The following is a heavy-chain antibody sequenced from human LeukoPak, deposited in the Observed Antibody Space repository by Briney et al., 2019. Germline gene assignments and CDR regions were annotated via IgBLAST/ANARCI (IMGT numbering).Heavy chain of an antibody. Sequence: SQTLSLTCAISGDSVSSNSAAWNWIRQSPSRGLEWLGRTYYRSKWYNDYAVSVKSRITINPDTSKNQFSLQLNSVTPEDTAVYYCARAVFDSSSWWGVGYYYGMDVWGQGTTVTVSS. J-gene: IGHJ6*02. V-gene: IGHV6-1*01. CDR1: GDSVSSNSAA. D-gene: IGHD6-13*01. CDR2: TYYRSKWYN. CDR3: ARAVFDSSSWWGVGYYYGMDV.